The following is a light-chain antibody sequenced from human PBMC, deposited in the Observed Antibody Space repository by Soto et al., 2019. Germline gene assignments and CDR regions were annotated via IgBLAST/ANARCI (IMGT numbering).Light chain of an antibody. V-gene: IGKV1-39*01. CDR1: QSISSY. CDR2: AAS. J-gene: IGKJ2*01. Sequence: DIQMTQSPSSLSASVGDRVTITCRASQSISSYLNWYQQKPGKAPKLLIYAASSLQSGVPSRFSGSGSGTDFTLPISSMQHEDFATYYCQQSYSTPQKYTFGQGTKLEIK. CDR3: QQSYSTPQKYT.